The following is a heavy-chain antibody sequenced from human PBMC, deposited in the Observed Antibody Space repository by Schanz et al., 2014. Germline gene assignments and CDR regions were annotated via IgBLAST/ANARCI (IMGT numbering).Heavy chain of an antibody. Sequence: QVELVESGGGVVQPGRSLRLSCAASGFTFSRHAMHWVRQAPGKGLEWVAYIRFDASAKYYGDSVEGRFTISRDNAKNTLYLQMNSLRAEDTAVYYCARDRRLGTTPRGSDYWGQGTLVTVSS. CDR1: GFTFSRHA. D-gene: IGHD1-1*01. CDR2: IRFDASAK. CDR3: ARDRRLGTTPRGSDY. V-gene: IGHV3-30*04. J-gene: IGHJ4*02.